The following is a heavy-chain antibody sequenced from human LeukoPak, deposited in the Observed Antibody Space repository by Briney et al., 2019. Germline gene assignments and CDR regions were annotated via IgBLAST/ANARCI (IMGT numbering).Heavy chain of an antibody. Sequence: PGGSLRLSCAASGFTFSSYAMIWVRHAPGKGLEGVSAISGSGGSTYYADSVKGRFTISRDNSKNTLYLQMNSLRAEDTAVYYCAKVPRRRVIMDAFDIRGQGTMVTVSS. CDR3: AKVPRRRVIMDAFDI. V-gene: IGHV3-23*01. D-gene: IGHD3-10*01. J-gene: IGHJ3*02. CDR2: ISGSGGST. CDR1: GFTFSSYA.